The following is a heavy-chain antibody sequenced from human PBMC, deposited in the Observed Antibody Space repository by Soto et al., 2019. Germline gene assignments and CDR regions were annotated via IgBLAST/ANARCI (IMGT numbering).Heavy chain of an antibody. D-gene: IGHD3-3*01. CDR1: GFTFSSYS. CDR3: VRYYDFWSGYYPTLYYYYGMDV. J-gene: IGHJ6*02. V-gene: IGHV3-21*04. Sequence: GGSLRLSCAASGFTFSSYSMNWVRQAPGKGLEWVSSISSSSSYIYYADSVKGRFTISRDNAKNTLYLQMNSLRAEDTAVYYCVRYYDFWSGYYPTLYYYYGMDVWGQGTTVTVSS. CDR2: ISSSSSYI.